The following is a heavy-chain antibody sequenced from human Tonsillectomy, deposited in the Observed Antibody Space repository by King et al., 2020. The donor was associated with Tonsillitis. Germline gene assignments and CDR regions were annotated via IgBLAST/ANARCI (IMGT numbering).Heavy chain of an antibody. J-gene: IGHJ4*02. CDR2: IDWYDDK. CDR3: ALRSSYGDYLGAFDY. V-gene: IGHV2-70*04. D-gene: IGHD4-17*01. CDR1: GFSLSTSGMR. Sequence: TLKESGPALVKPTQTLTLTCAFSGFSLSTSGMRVSWIRQPPGKALAWLALIDWYDDKFYSTSLTTRLTISKDTSKNQVVLTMTNMDPLDTATYYCALRSSYGDYLGAFDYWGQGTLVTVSS.